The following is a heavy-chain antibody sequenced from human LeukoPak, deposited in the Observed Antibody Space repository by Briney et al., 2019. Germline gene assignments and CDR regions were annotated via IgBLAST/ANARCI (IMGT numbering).Heavy chain of an antibody. CDR3: ARGDVDLPPQLCSFDY. Sequence: SVKVSCKASGGTFSSYAISWVRQAPGQGLEWMGGIIPIFGTANYAQKFQGRVTITTDESTSTAYMERSSLRSEDTAVYYCARGDVDLPPQLCSFDYWGQGTLVTVSS. CDR1: GGTFSSYA. V-gene: IGHV1-69*05. CDR2: IIPIFGTA. J-gene: IGHJ4*02. D-gene: IGHD5-18*01.